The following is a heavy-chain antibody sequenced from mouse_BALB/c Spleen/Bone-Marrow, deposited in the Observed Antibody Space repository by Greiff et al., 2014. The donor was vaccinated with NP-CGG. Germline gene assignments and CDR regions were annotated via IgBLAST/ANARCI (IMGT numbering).Heavy chain of an antibody. CDR3: ARGLYGNYGE. V-gene: IGHV1-9*01. CDR2: ILPGSDTS. J-gene: IGHJ4*01. CDR1: GYTFSSYW. Sequence: VQLQQSGAELMKPGASVKISCKATGYTFSSYWIEWVKQRPGHGLEWIGEILPGSDTSNYNEKFKGKATFTADTSSNTAHMQLSSLTSEDSAVDYCARGLYGNYGEWGQGTSVTV. D-gene: IGHD2-1*01.